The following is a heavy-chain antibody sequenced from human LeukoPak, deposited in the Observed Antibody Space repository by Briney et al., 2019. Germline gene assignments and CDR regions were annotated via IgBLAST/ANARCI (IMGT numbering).Heavy chain of an antibody. CDR2: IKPNSGGT. D-gene: IGHD3-10*01. Sequence: GASVKVSCKASGYTFTGYYMHWVRQAPGEGLEWMGWIKPNSGGTNYAQKFQGRVTMTRDTSISTAYMELSRLRSDDTVVYYCARDPTLLWFGELLSYYYYYGMDVWGQGTTVTVSS. CDR3: ARDPTLLWFGELLSYYYYYGMDV. V-gene: IGHV1-2*02. CDR1: GYTFTGYY. J-gene: IGHJ6*02.